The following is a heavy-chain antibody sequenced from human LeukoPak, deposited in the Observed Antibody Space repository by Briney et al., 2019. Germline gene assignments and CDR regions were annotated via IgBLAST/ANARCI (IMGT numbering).Heavy chain of an antibody. V-gene: IGHV3-23*01. CDR3: ANSDCSSTSCFTYDY. Sequence: GGSLRLSCAASGFTFSSYAMSWVRQAPGKGLEWVSAISGSGGSTYYADSVKGRFTISRDNSKNTLYLQMNSLRAEDTAVYYCANSDCSSTSCFTYDYWGQGTLVTVSS. CDR2: ISGSGGST. CDR1: GFTFSSYA. D-gene: IGHD2-2*01. J-gene: IGHJ4*02.